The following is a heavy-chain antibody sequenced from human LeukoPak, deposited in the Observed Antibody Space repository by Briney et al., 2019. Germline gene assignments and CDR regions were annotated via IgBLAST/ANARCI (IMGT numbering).Heavy chain of an antibody. Sequence: GGSLGLSCAASGFTFSSYCMNWVRQAPGKGLEWVSYISDSSSTSTISYAASVKGRFTISRDNSKNTLYLQMNSLRAEDTAVYYCAKEGGDSLYYDFWSGYLGDYFDYWGQGTLVTVPS. D-gene: IGHD3-3*01. J-gene: IGHJ4*02. CDR3: AKEGGDSLYYDFWSGYLGDYFDY. V-gene: IGHV3-48*01. CDR1: GFTFSSYC. CDR2: ISDSSSTSTI.